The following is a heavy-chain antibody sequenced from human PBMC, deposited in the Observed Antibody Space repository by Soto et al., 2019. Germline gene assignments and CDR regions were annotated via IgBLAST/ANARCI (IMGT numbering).Heavy chain of an antibody. Sequence: SVKISCKASGGTFSSYAISWVRQAPGQGLEWMGGIIPIFGTANYAQKFQGRVTITADESTSTAYMELSSLRSEDTAVYYCARDGKSSSSGGWFDPWGHGTLVTVSS. D-gene: IGHD6-6*01. CDR3: ARDGKSSSSGGWFDP. V-gene: IGHV1-69*13. CDR1: GGTFSSYA. CDR2: IIPIFGTA. J-gene: IGHJ5*02.